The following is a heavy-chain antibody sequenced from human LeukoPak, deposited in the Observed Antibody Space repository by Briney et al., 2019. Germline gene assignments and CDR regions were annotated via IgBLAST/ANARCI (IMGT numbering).Heavy chain of an antibody. CDR3: ATVTSANIED. V-gene: IGHV1-24*01. J-gene: IGHJ4*02. CDR2: FDPEDGET. D-gene: IGHD4/OR15-4a*01. Sequence: ASVKVSCKVSGYTLTELSIHWVRQAPGKGLEWMGWFDPEDGETIYAQKFQGRVTMTEDTSTDTAYMELSSLRSEDSAVYYCATVTSANIEDWGQGTLVTVSS. CDR1: GYTLTELS.